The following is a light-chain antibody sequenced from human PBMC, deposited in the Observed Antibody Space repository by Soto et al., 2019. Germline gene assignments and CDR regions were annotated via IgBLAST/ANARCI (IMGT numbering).Light chain of an antibody. CDR1: SSNIGARYD. CDR2: GDN. J-gene: IGLJ1*01. V-gene: IGLV1-40*01. Sequence: QSVLTQPPSVSGAPGQRITISCTGSSSNIGARYDVHWYRQLPGTAPKLLLYGDNNRPSGVPDRLSASKSGASASLAITGLQADDEADYYCQSYDSSLNRVFGTGTKVTVL. CDR3: QSYDSSLNRV.